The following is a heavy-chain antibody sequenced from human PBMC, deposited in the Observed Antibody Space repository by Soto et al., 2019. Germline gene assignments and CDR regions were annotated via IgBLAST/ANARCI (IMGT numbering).Heavy chain of an antibody. D-gene: IGHD2-15*01. CDR1: GGAFGICA. J-gene: IGHJ6*02. Sequence: ASVTVSCTAPGGAFGICASSCVRQAPGQGLEWMGGIIPIFGTANYAQKFQGRVTITADESTSTGYMELSSLRSEDTAVYYCARSQGGSSSLDIYYYYYYGMDVWGQGTTVTAP. CDR2: IIPIFGTA. CDR3: ARSQGGSSSLDIYYYYYYGMDV. V-gene: IGHV1-69*13.